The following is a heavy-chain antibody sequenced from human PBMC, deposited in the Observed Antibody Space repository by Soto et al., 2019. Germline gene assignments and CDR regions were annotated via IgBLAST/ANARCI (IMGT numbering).Heavy chain of an antibody. CDR2: IYYSGNT. CDR1: GGPIGSGGYY. D-gene: IGHD3-16*01. V-gene: IGHV4-31*03. J-gene: IGHJ3*02. CDR3: ATVGDDDRLYRKAFEI. Sequence: PSETLSLTCTVSGGPIGSGGYYWSWIRQHPGKGLEWIGYIYYSGNTYYNPSLKSRTTMSLGTSQNQFSLNLSSVTAADTAVYYCATVGDDDRLYRKAFEIWGQGTMVIVS.